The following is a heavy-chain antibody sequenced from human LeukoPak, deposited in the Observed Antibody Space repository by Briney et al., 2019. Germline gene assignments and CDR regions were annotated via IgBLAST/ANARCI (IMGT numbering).Heavy chain of an antibody. Sequence: PSETLSLTCAVYGGSFSGYYWSWIRQPPGKGLEWIGEINHSGSTNYNPSLKSRVTISVDTSKNQFSLKLSSVTAADTAVYYCARGLPRTIVYYYYYMDVWGKGTTVTVSS. D-gene: IGHD1-1*01. CDR2: INHSGST. CDR3: ARGLPRTIVYYYYYMDV. CDR1: GGSFSGYY. J-gene: IGHJ6*03. V-gene: IGHV4-34*01.